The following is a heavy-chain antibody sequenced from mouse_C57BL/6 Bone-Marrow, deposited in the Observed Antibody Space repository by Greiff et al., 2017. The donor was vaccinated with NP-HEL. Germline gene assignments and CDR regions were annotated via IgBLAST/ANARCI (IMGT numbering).Heavy chain of an antibody. CDR2: IRNKATGYTT. Sequence: VKLVESGGGLVQPGGSLSLSCAASGFTFTDYYMSWVRQPPGKALEWLGFIRNKATGYTTEYSASVKGRFTISRDTSQSILYRQMNARRAEDSATYYCARYPYYFDYGGQGTTLTVSS. V-gene: IGHV7-3*01. J-gene: IGHJ2*01. CDR3: ARYPYYFDY. CDR1: GFTFTDYY.